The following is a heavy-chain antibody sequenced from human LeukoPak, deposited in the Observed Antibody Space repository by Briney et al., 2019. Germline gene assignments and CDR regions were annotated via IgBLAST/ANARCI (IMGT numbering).Heavy chain of an antibody. Sequence: GGSMRLSCAASGFTVSSNYMSWVRQAPGKGLEWVSVIYSGGSTYYADSVKGRFTISRDNSKNTLYLQMNSLRAEDTAVYCCAREKLDAAAGWFDPWGQGTLVTVSS. CDR1: GFTVSSNY. D-gene: IGHD6-13*01. J-gene: IGHJ5*02. V-gene: IGHV3-66*02. CDR2: IYSGGST. CDR3: AREKLDAAAGWFDP.